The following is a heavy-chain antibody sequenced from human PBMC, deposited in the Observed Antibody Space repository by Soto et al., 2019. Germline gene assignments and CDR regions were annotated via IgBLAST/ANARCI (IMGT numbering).Heavy chain of an antibody. CDR3: ARLLYSSSWYYFDD. J-gene: IGHJ4*02. D-gene: IGHD6-13*01. CDR2: IYPGYSDT. CDR1: GYSFTSYW. Sequence: GESLKISCKGSGYSFTSYWIGWVRQMPGKGLEWMGIIYPGYSDTRYRPSFQGKVTIFADKSISTPYLQLSTLKASDTAMYFCARLLYSSSWYYFDDWGQGTLVTVSS. V-gene: IGHV5-51*01.